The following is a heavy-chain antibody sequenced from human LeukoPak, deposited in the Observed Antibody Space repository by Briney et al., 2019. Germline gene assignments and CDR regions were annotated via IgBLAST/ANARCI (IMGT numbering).Heavy chain of an antibody. J-gene: IGHJ4*02. V-gene: IGHV3-74*01. Sequence: PGGSLRLSCAASGFTFNSYWMHWVRQAPGKGLVWVSRINTDGSHTNYADSVKGRFTFSRDNAKNTLYLQMNSLRAEDTGVYYCARIKVGATGIDYWGQGTLVTVSS. CDR3: ARIKVGATGIDY. CDR2: INTDGSHT. CDR1: GFTFNSYW. D-gene: IGHD1-26*01.